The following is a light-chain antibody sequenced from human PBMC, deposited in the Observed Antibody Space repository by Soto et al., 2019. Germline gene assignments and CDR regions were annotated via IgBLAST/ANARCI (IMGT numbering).Light chain of an antibody. Sequence: IERTQSPSSLSASVGDGVTIACLASQGIRSDLVWYQQLPWRAPKRRIYAASRLERGVPSRFSASGSGKEFTLTTRSLQPEAFATYSCLQHKTFTRTFGKGSKV. CDR2: AAS. CDR1: QGIRSD. J-gene: IGKJ1*01. V-gene: IGKV1-17*01. CDR3: LQHKTFTRT.